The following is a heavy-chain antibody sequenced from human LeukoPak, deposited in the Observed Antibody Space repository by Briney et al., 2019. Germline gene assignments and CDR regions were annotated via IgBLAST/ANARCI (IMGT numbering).Heavy chain of an antibody. CDR1: GYTFTSYD. Sequence: GASVKVSCKASGYTFTSYDINWVRQATGQGLEWMGWMNPNSGNTGYAQKFQGRVTITRNTSISTAYMELSSLRSEDTAVYYCARKRNYDSSGYYPPYYMDVWGKGTTVTVSS. CDR3: ARKRNYDSSGYYPPYYMDV. V-gene: IGHV1-8*03. J-gene: IGHJ6*03. CDR2: MNPNSGNT. D-gene: IGHD3-22*01.